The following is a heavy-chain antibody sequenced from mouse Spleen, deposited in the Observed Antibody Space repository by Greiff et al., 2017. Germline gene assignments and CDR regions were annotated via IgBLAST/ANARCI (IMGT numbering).Heavy chain of an antibody. CDR3: ARRGYSYYGTAMDY. D-gene: IGHD2-12*01. V-gene: IGHV1-55*01. CDR2: IYPGSGST. Sequence: QVQLQQPGAELVKPGASVKMSCKASGYTFTSYWITWVKQRPGQGLEWIGDIYPGSGSTNYNEKFKSKATLTVDTSSSTAYMQLSSLTSEDSAVYYCARRGYSYYGTAMDYWGQGTSVTVSS. J-gene: IGHJ4*01. CDR1: GYTFTSYW.